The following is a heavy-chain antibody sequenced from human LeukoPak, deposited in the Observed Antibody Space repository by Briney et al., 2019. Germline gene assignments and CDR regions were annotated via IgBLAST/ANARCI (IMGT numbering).Heavy chain of an antibody. CDR2: INPSGGST. J-gene: IGHJ4*02. CDR3: GGAEAAYYYFDY. Sequence: ASVKVSCKASGYTFTSYYMHWVRQAPGQGLEWMGIINPSGGSTSYAQKFQGRVTMTRDTSTSTVYMELSSLMSEATAVFYCGGAEAAYYYFDYWGQGTLVTVSS. D-gene: IGHD6-19*01. CDR1: GYTFTSYY. V-gene: IGHV1-46*01.